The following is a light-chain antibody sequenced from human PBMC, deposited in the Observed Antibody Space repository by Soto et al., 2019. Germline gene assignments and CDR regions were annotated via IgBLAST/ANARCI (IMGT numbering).Light chain of an antibody. J-gene: IGLJ3*02. CDR3: QVWDSSSDHWV. Sequence: YELTQPPSVSVAPGQTARITCGGNDIGDKSVHWYQQKPGQAPLLVVYDDTDRPSGIPERFSGSNSGNTATLTISRVEAGDEADYYCQVWDSSSDHWVFGGGTKLTVL. V-gene: IGLV3-21*02. CDR1: DIGDKS. CDR2: DDT.